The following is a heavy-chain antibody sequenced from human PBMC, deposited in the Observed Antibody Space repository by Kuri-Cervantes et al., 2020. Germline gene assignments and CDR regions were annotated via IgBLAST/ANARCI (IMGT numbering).Heavy chain of an antibody. Sequence: GSLRLSCTVSGGSISSSSYYWGWIRQPPGKGLEWIGSIYYSGSTYYNPSLKSRVTISVDTSKNQFSLKLSSVTDADTAVYYCARRLVDTAMVYYYGMDVWGQGTTVTVSS. CDR2: IYYSGST. D-gene: IGHD5-18*01. CDR3: ARRLVDTAMVYYYGMDV. V-gene: IGHV4-39*01. J-gene: IGHJ6*02. CDR1: GGSISSSSYY.